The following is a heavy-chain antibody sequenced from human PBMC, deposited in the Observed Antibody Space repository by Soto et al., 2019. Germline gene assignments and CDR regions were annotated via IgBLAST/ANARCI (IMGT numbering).Heavy chain of an antibody. Sequence: GSLRLSCAASGFTFSNFAMSWVRQAPGKGLEWVSAISGSGGSTYYADSVKGRFTISRDNFKNTLYLQMNSLRAEDTAVYYCAKDRRYCTNVVCYFNYWGQGTLVTVSS. D-gene: IGHD2-8*01. CDR1: GFTFSNFA. J-gene: IGHJ4*02. V-gene: IGHV3-23*01. CDR3: AKDRRYCTNVVCYFNY. CDR2: ISGSGGST.